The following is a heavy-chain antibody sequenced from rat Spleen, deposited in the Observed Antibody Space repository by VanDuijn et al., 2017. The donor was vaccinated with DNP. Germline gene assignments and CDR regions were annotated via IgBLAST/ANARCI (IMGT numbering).Heavy chain of an antibody. D-gene: IGHD1-2*01. CDR3: ATHGIAAIFAY. Sequence: EVQLVESGGDLVQPGGSLKLSCAASGFTFSDYNMAWVRQAPKKGLEWVATISYEGSSTYYRESVKGRFTISRDDAEDTQYLQMDSLRSEDSATYYCATHGIAAIFAYWGQGTLVTVSS. V-gene: IGHV5S10*01. J-gene: IGHJ3*01. CDR2: ISYEGSST. CDR1: GFTFSDYN.